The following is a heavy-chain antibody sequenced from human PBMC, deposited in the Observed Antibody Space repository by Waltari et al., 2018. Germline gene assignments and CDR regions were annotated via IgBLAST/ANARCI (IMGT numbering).Heavy chain of an antibody. Sequence: EVQLVQSGAEVKKPGATVKISCKVSGYTFTDYYMHWVQQAPGKGLEWMGLVDPEDGETIYAEKFQGRVTITADTSTDTAYMELSSLRSEDTAVYYCATGLYARVGSQQLVWGAFDIWGQGTMVTVSS. J-gene: IGHJ3*02. CDR1: GYTFTDYY. V-gene: IGHV1-69-2*01. D-gene: IGHD6-13*01. CDR2: VDPEDGET. CDR3: ATGLYARVGSQQLVWGAFDI.